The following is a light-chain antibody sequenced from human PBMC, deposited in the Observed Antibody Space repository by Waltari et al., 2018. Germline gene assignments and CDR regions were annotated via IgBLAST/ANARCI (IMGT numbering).Light chain of an antibody. J-gene: IGKJ2*01. CDR1: QNVNSH. Sequence: ETVMTQSPGTLSVSPGERATLSCRASQNVNSHLAWYQQKFGQAPRRLIYGASNRAIGIPARFSGSGSGTEFTLTINSLQSEDFAVYYCQQYNNGPPGTFGQGTKVEFK. CDR3: QQYNNGPPGT. CDR2: GAS. V-gene: IGKV3-15*01.